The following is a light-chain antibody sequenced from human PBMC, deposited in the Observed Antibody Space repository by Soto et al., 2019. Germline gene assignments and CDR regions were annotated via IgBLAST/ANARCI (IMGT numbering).Light chain of an antibody. CDR1: QSILFRSDNNNY. CDR2: WAS. J-gene: IGKJ3*01. V-gene: IGKV4-1*01. Sequence: DIVMTQSPDSLAVSLGERATINCKSSQSILFRSDNNNYLAWYQQKVGQPPKPLIYWASTRKSGVPDRFSASGSGTDFTLTISGLQAEDVAMYYCQQYYSTPFTFGPGTKVEIK. CDR3: QQYYSTPFT.